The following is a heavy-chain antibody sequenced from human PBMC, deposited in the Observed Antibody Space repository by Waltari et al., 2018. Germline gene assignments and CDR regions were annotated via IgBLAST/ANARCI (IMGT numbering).Heavy chain of an antibody. Sequence: QLQLQESGPGLVKPSETLSLTCTVSGGSISSSSYYWGWIRQPPGKGLEWIGSIYYSGSTYYNPSLNSRVTISVDTSKNQFSLKLSSVTAADTAVYYCARSLRFLEWLLSSMDVWGQGTTVTVSS. CDR2: IYYSGST. CDR3: ARSLRFLEWLLSSMDV. CDR1: GGSISSSSYY. D-gene: IGHD3-3*01. V-gene: IGHV4-39*01. J-gene: IGHJ6*02.